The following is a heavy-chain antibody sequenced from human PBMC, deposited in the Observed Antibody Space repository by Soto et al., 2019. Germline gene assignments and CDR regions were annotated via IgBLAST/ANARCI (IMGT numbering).Heavy chain of an antibody. CDR3: ARNFGVVISPADYYYGMDV. CDR2: IIPIFGTA. Sequence: GASVKVSCKASGGTFSSYAISWVRQAPGQGLEWMGGIIPIFGTANYAQKFQGRVTITADESTSTAYMELSSLRSDDTAVYYCARNFGVVISPADYYYGMDVWGQGTTVTVSS. V-gene: IGHV1-69*13. J-gene: IGHJ6*02. D-gene: IGHD3-3*01. CDR1: GGTFSSYA.